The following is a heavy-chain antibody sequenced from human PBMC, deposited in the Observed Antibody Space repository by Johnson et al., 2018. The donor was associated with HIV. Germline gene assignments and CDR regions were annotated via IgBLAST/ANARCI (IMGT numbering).Heavy chain of an antibody. CDR3: ARAVYSSWSTCAVDI. CDR1: GFTFSSYD. D-gene: IGHD6-6*01. CDR2: ISYDGTNK. J-gene: IGHJ3*02. V-gene: IGHV3-30*03. Sequence: QVQLVESGGGLAQPGGSLRLSCAASGFTFSSYDMHWVRQATGKGLEWVAFISYDGTNKYSAYSVNGRFTISRDNSKNTLYLQMNSLRGEDTAVYYCARAVYSSWSTCAVDIWCQETMVTVSS.